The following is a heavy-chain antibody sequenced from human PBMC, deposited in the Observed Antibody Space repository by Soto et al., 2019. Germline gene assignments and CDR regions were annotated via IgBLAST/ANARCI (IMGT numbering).Heavy chain of an antibody. Sequence: SETLSLSCAVSGGSISSVGYSWSWIRQPPGKGLEWIGYIYHSGSTYYNPSLKSRVTISVDRSKNQFSLKLTSVTATDTAVYYCASQHYYDSSGYYVVYWGQGTLVTVSS. J-gene: IGHJ4*02. D-gene: IGHD3-22*01. CDR3: ASQHYYDSSGYYVVY. V-gene: IGHV4-30-2*01. CDR2: IYHSGST. CDR1: GGSISSVGYS.